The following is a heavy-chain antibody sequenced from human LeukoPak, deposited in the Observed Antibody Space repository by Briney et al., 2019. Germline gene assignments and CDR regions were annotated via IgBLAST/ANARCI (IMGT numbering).Heavy chain of an antibody. CDR3: ARKDIVVVPAAQKGDWFDP. Sequence: NPSETLSLTCTVSGGSISSGGYYSSWIRQHPGKGLEWIGYIYYSGSTYYNPSLKSRVTISVDTSKNQFSLKLSSVTAADTAVYYCARKDIVVVPAAQKGDWFDPWGQGTLVTVSS. CDR2: IYYSGST. J-gene: IGHJ5*02. D-gene: IGHD2-2*01. V-gene: IGHV4-31*03. CDR1: GGSISSGGYY.